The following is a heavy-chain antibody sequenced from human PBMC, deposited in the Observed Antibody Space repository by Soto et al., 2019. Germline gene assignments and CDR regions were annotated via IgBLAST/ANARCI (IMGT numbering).Heavy chain of an antibody. CDR2: IGTAGDT. CDR1: GFTFSSYD. J-gene: IGHJ3*02. Sequence: GRSLRLSCAASGFTFSSYDMHWVRQATGKGLEWVSAIGTAGDTYYPGSVKGRFTISRENAKNSLYLQMNSLRAGDTAVYYCARSSYDILTGYSWGDAFDIWGQGTMVTVSS. D-gene: IGHD3-9*01. V-gene: IGHV3-13*01. CDR3: ARSSYDILTGYSWGDAFDI.